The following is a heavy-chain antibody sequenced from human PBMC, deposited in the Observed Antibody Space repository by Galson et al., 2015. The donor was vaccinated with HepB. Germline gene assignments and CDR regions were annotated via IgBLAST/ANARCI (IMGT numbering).Heavy chain of an antibody. V-gene: IGHV1-2*02. CDR3: ARGTKSNFWSGYYPADFNS. D-gene: IGHD3-3*01. CDR2: INPNTGDT. Sequence: VSCKASGYTFTGYYLHRVRQAPGQGLEWMAWINPNTGDTNYAQKFQGRVTMTGDTSISTAYLELRSLKFDDTAVYYCARGTKSNFWSGYYPADFNSWGQGTLVTVSS. CDR1: GYTFTGYY. J-gene: IGHJ4*02.